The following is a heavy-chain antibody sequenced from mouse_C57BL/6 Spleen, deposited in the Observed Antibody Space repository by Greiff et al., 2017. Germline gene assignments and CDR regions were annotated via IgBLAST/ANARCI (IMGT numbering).Heavy chain of an antibody. J-gene: IGHJ2*01. D-gene: IGHD1-1*01. CDR2: INPSTGGT. V-gene: IGHV1-42*01. CDR1: GYSFTGYY. Sequence: EVKVVESGPELVKPGASVKISCKASGYSFTGYYMNWVKQSPEKSLEWIGEINPSTGGTTYNQKFKAKATLTVDKSSSTAYMQLKSLTSEDSAVYYCARNPSYYYGSTYYFDYWGQGTTLTVSS. CDR3: ARNPSYYYGSTYYFDY.